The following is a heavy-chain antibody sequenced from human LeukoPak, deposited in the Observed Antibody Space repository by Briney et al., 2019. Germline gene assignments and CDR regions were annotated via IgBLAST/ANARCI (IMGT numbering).Heavy chain of an antibody. CDR3: ARRAEYGNSYFDS. J-gene: IGHJ4*02. CDR2: ISYNGDT. D-gene: IGHD2-2*01. V-gene: IGHV4-39*01. Sequence: PSETLSLTCVVSGDSINNSPYFWGWVRQPPGKGLEWVASISYNGDTYFNPSLKSRLIVSVDTSKNQFFLRLSSVTAADTAIYFCARRAEYGNSYFDSWGQGALVTVSS. CDR1: GDSINNSPYF.